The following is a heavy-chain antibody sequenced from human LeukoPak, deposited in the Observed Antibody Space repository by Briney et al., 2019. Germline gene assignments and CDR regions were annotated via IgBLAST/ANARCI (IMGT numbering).Heavy chain of an antibody. CDR2: MNPNSGNT. Sequence: ASVKVSCKASGYTFTSYDINWVRQATGQGLEWMGWMNPNSGNTGYAQKFQGRVTMTRNTSISTAYMELSSLRSEDTAVYYCAKKHPGSGRMIVVVSLDYWGQGTLVTVSS. V-gene: IGHV1-8*01. CDR1: GYTFTSYD. CDR3: AKKHPGSGRMIVVVSLDY. D-gene: IGHD3-22*01. J-gene: IGHJ4*02.